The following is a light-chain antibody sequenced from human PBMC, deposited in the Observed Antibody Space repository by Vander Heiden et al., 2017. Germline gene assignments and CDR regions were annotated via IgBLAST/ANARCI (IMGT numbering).Light chain of an antibody. Sequence: QSVLPQPPSASGTPGQRVTISCSGRSSHIGSNTVNWYHQRPATAPKLLIFCNNQRPSGVPDRVSGSKSGTSASLHTSGLQAEEEADDYCAASDDSLNGWVFGGGTKLTVL. CDR1: SSHIGSNT. V-gene: IGLV1-44*01. J-gene: IGLJ3*02. CDR2: CNN. CDR3: AASDDSLNGWV.